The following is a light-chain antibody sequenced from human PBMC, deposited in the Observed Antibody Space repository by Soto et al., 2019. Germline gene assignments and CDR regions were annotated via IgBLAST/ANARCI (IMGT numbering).Light chain of an antibody. CDR2: DAS. CDR3: QQYDSFSVWT. J-gene: IGKJ1*01. CDR1: QSITHW. Sequence: DIQMTQSPSTLSASVGDRVTITCRASQSITHWLAWYQQKPEKAPKLLVYDASSLETGVPSRFSGSGSGTEFSLTISSLEPDDFATYYCQQYDSFSVWTFGQGTKVEIK. V-gene: IGKV1-5*01.